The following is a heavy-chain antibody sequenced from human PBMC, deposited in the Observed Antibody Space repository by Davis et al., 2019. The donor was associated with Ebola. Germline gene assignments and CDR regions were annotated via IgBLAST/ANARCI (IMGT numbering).Heavy chain of an antibody. V-gene: IGHV3-74*01. CDR3: ARGTHYAHDY. J-gene: IGHJ4*02. Sequence: PGGSLRLSCAASGFTFSSNWMHWVRQAPGKGLVLVSRINSDGIITSYADSVKGRFTISRDNAKNTLYLQMNSLRDEDTAVYYCARGTHYAHDYWGQGTLVTVSS. CDR2: INSDGIIT. D-gene: IGHD2-2*01. CDR1: GFTFSSNW.